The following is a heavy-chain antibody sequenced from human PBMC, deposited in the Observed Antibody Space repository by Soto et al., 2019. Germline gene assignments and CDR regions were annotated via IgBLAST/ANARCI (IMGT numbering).Heavy chain of an antibody. CDR1: GGSISGYY. CDR3: ARAPGYYYDSSGYYSEWYFDY. J-gene: IGHJ4*02. V-gene: IGHV4-59*01. D-gene: IGHD3-22*01. Sequence: SETLSLTCTVSGGSISGYYWSWIRQPPGKGLEWIGYIYYSGSTNYNPSLKSRVTISVDTSKNQFSLKLSSVTAADTAVYYCARAPGYYYDSSGYYSEWYFDYWGQGTLVTVSS. CDR2: IYYSGST.